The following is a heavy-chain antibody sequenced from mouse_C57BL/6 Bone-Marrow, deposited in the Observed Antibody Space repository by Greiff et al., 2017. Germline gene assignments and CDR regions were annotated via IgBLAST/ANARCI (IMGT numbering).Heavy chain of an antibody. CDR3: AREDFNYYGSSPAGFAY. CDR2: IDPSDSYT. V-gene: IGHV1-69*01. J-gene: IGHJ3*01. D-gene: IGHD1-1*01. Sequence: VQLQQPGAELVMPGASVKLSCKASGYTFTSYWMHWVKQRPGQGLEWIGEIDPSDSYTNYNQKFKGKSTLTVDKSSSTAYMQLSSLTSEDSAVYYCAREDFNYYGSSPAGFAYWGQGTLATVSA. CDR1: GYTFTSYW.